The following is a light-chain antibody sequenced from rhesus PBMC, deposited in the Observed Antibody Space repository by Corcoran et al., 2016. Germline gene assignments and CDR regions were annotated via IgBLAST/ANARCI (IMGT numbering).Light chain of an antibody. J-gene: IGKJ3*01. Sequence: DIQMTQSPSSLSASVGDTVTITCRASQSISSWLAWYHQKPGKAHKLLIYKATTLQSGVPSRFSGSGSWTDFKITISRLQAEDLATYYCQQYSSSPSFTFGPGTKLDIK. CDR2: KAT. V-gene: IGKV1-22*01. CDR3: QQYSSSPSFT. CDR1: QSISSW.